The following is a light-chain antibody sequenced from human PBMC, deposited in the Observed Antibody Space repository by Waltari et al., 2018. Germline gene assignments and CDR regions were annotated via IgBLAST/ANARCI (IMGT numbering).Light chain of an antibody. Sequence: AIRMTQSPSSFSASTGDRVTITCRASQGISSYLAWYQQKPGKAPKLLIYAASTLQSGVASRLSGSGSGTDFTLTISCLQSEDFATYYCQQYYSYPVTFGQVTKLEIK. CDR3: QQYYSYPVT. CDR2: AAS. V-gene: IGKV1-8*01. CDR1: QGISSY. J-gene: IGKJ2*01.